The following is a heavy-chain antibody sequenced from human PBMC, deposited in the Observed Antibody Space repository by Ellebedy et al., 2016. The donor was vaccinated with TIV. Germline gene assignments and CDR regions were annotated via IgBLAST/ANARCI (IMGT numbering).Heavy chain of an antibody. J-gene: IGHJ4*02. Sequence: SETLSLTCTVSGDSINSRSYYWGWIRQHPGNGLEWIGEINHSGSTNYNPSLKSRVPISVDTSKNQFSLKLSSVTAADTAVYYCARSPMGYFDYWGQGTLVTVSS. D-gene: IGHD1-26*01. CDR3: ARSPMGYFDY. V-gene: IGHV4-39*07. CDR2: INHSGST. CDR1: GDSINSRSYY.